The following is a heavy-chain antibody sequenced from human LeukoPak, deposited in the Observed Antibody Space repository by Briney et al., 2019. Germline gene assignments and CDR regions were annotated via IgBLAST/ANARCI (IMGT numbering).Heavy chain of an antibody. D-gene: IGHD6-13*01. Sequence: PSETLSLTCTVSGGSISSYYWSWIRQPPGKGLEWIGYIYYSGSTNYNPSLKSRVTIPVDTSKNQFSLKLSSVTAADTAVYYCARHTGYSSSWYRPHYFDYWGQGTLVTVSS. V-gene: IGHV4-59*08. CDR1: GGSISSYY. CDR2: IYYSGST. J-gene: IGHJ4*02. CDR3: ARHTGYSSSWYRPHYFDY.